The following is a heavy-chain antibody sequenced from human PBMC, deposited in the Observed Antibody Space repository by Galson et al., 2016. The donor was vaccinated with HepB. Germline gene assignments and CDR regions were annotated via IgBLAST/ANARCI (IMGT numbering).Heavy chain of an antibody. D-gene: IGHD3-22*01. J-gene: IGHJ4*02. Sequence: LSLTCAVYGWSFSEYYWNWIRQSPGKGLEWIGQITHGEEIKKNPSFRSRVTMSIDTSRRQFSLKLTSVTAADTAVYYCVIFYERSGLPIGDSWGQGTPVTVSS. V-gene: IGHV4-34*01. CDR1: GWSFSEYY. CDR2: ITHGEEI. CDR3: VIFYERSGLPIGDS.